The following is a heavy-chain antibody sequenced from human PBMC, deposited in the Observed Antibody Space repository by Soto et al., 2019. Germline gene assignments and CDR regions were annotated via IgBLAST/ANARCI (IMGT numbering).Heavy chain of an antibody. CDR2: ISGSGGST. D-gene: IGHD4-17*01. CDR1: GFTFSSYA. V-gene: IGHV3-23*01. CDR3: AKDILGEKNGDYDY. J-gene: IGHJ4*02. Sequence: GGSLRLSCAASGFTFSSYAMSWVRQAPGKGLEWVSAISGSGGSTYYADSVKGRFTISRDNSKNTLYLQMNSLRAEDTAVYYCAKDILGEKNGDYDYWGQGTLVTVSS.